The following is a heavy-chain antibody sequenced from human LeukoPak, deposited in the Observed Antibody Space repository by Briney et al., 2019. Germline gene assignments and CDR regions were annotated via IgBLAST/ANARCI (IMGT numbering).Heavy chain of an antibody. CDR2: IKQDGSEK. V-gene: IGHV3-7*03. D-gene: IGHD6-13*01. CDR1: GFTFSSYW. CDR3: AREVAGTGGYYFDY. Sequence: GGSLRLSCAASGFTFSSYWMSWVRQAPGKGREWVANIKQDGSEKYYVDSVKGRFPISRDNAKNSLYLQMNSLRAEDTAVYYCAREVAGTGGYYFDYWGQGTLVTVSS. J-gene: IGHJ4*02.